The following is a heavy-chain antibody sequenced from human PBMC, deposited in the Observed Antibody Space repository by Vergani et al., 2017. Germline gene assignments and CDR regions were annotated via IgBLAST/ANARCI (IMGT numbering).Heavy chain of an antibody. D-gene: IGHD3-16*01. CDR1: GLTFWKFG. CDR2: ISWNRGKI. CDR3: VKDTGIQLWQHFES. Sequence: EVDLVESGGGLAQPGGSLRLSCEASGLTFWKFGMHWVRQSPGKGLEWVSGISWNRGKIAYADSVKGRFTISRDTAKKSLYLQMNNLRPEDTAFYYCVKDTGIQLWQHFESWGQGILVTVSS. V-gene: IGHV3-9*01. J-gene: IGHJ4*02.